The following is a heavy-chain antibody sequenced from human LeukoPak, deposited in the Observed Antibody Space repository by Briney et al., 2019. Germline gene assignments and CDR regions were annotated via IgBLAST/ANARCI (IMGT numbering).Heavy chain of an antibody. D-gene: IGHD6-19*01. CDR2: VYYSGST. CDR1: SGSVSTSSYY. Sequence: SETLSLTCTVSSGSVSTSSYYWGWIRQPPGKGLEWIGSVYYSGSTYYNPSLKSRVTISVDTSKNQFSLKLSSVTAADTAVYYCARSAVAGTRRLNWFDPWGQGTLVTVSS. V-gene: IGHV4-39*01. CDR3: ARSAVAGTRRLNWFDP. J-gene: IGHJ5*02.